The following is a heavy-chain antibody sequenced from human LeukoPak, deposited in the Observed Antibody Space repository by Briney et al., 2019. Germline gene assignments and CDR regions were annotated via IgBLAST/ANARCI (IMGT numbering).Heavy chain of an antibody. CDR1: GDSITNTIYY. CDR3: AREGSGSYYNYFDY. Sequence: SETLSLTCTVSGDSITNTIYYWGWIRQPPGKGLEWIGGIYYSGSTYYNPSLRSRVTISLDTSKNQFSLKLSSVTAADTAVYYCAREGSGSYYNYFDYWGQGTLVTVSS. D-gene: IGHD3-10*01. V-gene: IGHV4-39*07. CDR2: IYYSGST. J-gene: IGHJ4*02.